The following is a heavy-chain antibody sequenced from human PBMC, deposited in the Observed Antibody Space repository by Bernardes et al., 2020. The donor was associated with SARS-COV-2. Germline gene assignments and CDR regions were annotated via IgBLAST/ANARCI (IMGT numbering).Heavy chain of an antibody. CDR3: ARRVSSSWYNWFDP. CDR1: GGSISSYY. D-gene: IGHD6-13*01. CDR2: IYYSGST. J-gene: IGHJ5*02. V-gene: IGHV4-59*08. Sequence: SEPLSLTCTVSGGSISSYYWSWIRQPPGKGLEWIGYIYYSGSTNYNPSPKSRVTISVDTSKNQFSLKLSSVTAADTAVYYCARRVSSSWYNWFDPWGQRTLVTVSS.